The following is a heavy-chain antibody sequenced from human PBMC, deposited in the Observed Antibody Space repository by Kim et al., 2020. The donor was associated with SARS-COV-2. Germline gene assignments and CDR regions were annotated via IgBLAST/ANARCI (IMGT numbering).Heavy chain of an antibody. Sequence: YNPSLKSRVTISVDKSKNQFSLKLSSVTAADTAVYYCARGITFGGVIVHSWGQGTLVTVAS. V-gene: IGHV4-4*02. J-gene: IGHJ4*02. CDR3: ARGITFGGVIVHS. D-gene: IGHD3-16*02.